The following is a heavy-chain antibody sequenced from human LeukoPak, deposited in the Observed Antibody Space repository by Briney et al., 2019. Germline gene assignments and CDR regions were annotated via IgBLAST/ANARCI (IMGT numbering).Heavy chain of an antibody. J-gene: IGHJ4*02. V-gene: IGHV4-4*02. CDR1: GGSISRSNW. D-gene: IGHD2/OR15-2a*01. CDR2: VYDNGST. CDR3: ASPRADRSTWYAVDY. Sequence: SETLSLTCAVSGGSISRSNWWSWVRQSPGKGLEWIGEVYDNGSTNYNPSLKSRVTISVDKSKNQFSLKLTSVTAADTAVYYCASPRADRSTWYAVDYWGQGTLVTVSS.